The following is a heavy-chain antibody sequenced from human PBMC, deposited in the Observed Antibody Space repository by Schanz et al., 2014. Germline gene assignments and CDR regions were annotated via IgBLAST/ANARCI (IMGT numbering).Heavy chain of an antibody. CDR1: EFSFSSFG. V-gene: IGHV3-48*01. Sequence: EVQLVESGGGLVQPRGSLRLSCAASEFSFSSFGMNWVRQAPGKGLEWVSYISSSSSTIYYADSVKGRFTIYRDNAKNSLYLQMNSLRAEDTGVYYCAKGREVVAKIFDVWGQGTMVTVSS. J-gene: IGHJ3*01. D-gene: IGHD3-22*01. CDR3: AKGREVVAKIFDV. CDR2: ISSSSSTI.